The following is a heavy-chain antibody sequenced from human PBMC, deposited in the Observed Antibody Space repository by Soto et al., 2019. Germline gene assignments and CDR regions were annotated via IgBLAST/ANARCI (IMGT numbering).Heavy chain of an antibody. CDR2: ISASTGNT. J-gene: IGHJ4*02. CDR1: GYTFTSYG. D-gene: IGHD6-13*01. V-gene: IGHV1-18*01. CDR3: ARESSSSCHDY. Sequence: QVQLVQSGAEVKKPGASVKVSCKASGYTFTSYGISWVRQAPGQGLEWMGWISASTGNTNYAQKRQSRVTMTTHTSTSTADMELRSLRSDDTAVYYCARESSSSCHDYWGQGTLVTVSS.